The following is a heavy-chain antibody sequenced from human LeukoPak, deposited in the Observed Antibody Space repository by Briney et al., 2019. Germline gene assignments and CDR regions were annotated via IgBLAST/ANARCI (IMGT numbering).Heavy chain of an antibody. CDR3: ARDSEAAAVTFDY. CDR1: GGSISSSGYY. J-gene: IGHJ4*02. D-gene: IGHD6-13*01. CDR2: IYYSGST. V-gene: IGHV4-39*07. Sequence: PSETLSLTCTVSGGSISSSGYYWGWIRQPPGKGLEWIGSIYYSGSTYYNPSLKSRVTISVDTSKNQLSLKLSSVTAADTAVYYCARDSEAAAVTFDYWGQGTLVTVSS.